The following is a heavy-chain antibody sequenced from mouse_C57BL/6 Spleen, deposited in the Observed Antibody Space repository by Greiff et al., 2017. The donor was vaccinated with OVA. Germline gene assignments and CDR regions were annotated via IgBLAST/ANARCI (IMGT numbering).Heavy chain of an antibody. CDR3: AREDYSNRLYFDV. CDR1: GYTFTDYY. CDR2: INPNNGGT. V-gene: IGHV1-26*01. J-gene: IGHJ1*03. Sequence: VQLQQSGPELVKPGASVKISCKASGYTFTDYYMNWVKQSHGKSLEWIGDINPNNGGTSYNQKFKGKATLTVDKSSSTAYMELRSLTSEDSAVYYDAREDYSNRLYFDVWGTGTTVTVSS. D-gene: IGHD2-5*01.